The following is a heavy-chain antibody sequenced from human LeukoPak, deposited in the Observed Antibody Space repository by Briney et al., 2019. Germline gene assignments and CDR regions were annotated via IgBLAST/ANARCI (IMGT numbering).Heavy chain of an antibody. CDR3: ARVFSPYGSGSYSD. J-gene: IGHJ4*02. CDR2: ISAYNGNT. D-gene: IGHD3-10*01. Sequence: ASVKVSCKASGYTFTSYGISWVRQAPGQGLEWMGWISAYNGNTNYAQKLQGRVTMTTDTSTGTAYMELRSLRSDDTAVYYCARVFSPYGSGSYSDWGQGTLVTVSS. CDR1: GYTFTSYG. V-gene: IGHV1-18*04.